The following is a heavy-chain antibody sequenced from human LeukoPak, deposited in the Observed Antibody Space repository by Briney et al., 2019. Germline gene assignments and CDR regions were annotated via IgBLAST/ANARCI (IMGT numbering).Heavy chain of an antibody. D-gene: IGHD3-16*02. CDR3: AVSGGYYDYVWGSYPEFDY. Sequence: ASVKVSCKASGYTFTSCGISWVRQAPGQGLEWMGWISAYNGNTNYAQKLQGRVTMTTDTSTSTAYMELRSLRSDDTAVYYCAVSGGYYDYVWGSYPEFDYWGQGTLVTVSS. CDR2: ISAYNGNT. V-gene: IGHV1-18*01. J-gene: IGHJ4*02. CDR1: GYTFTSCG.